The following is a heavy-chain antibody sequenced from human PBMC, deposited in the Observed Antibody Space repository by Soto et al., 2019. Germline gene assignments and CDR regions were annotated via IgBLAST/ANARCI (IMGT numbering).Heavy chain of an antibody. CDR2: IGGSGYTI. D-gene: IGHD5-18*01. J-gene: IGHJ6*02. V-gene: IGHV3-48*03. Sequence: EVQLVESGGGLAQPGGSLRLSCAASGFTFSSFEMNWVRQAPGQGLEWLSYIGGSGYTIYYADSVKGRFTISRDNARNSLYLQMNSLRAEDTAVYYCARDREEWNTAMGRYFHYGLDVWGQGTTVTVSS. CDR3: ARDREEWNTAMGRYFHYGLDV. CDR1: GFTFSSFE.